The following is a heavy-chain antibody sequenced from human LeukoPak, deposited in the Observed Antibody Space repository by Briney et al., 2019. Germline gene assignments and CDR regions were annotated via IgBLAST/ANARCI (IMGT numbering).Heavy chain of an antibody. J-gene: IGHJ4*02. Sequence: SETLSLTCTVSGGSISSYYWSWIRQPPGKGLEWIGYIYYSGSTNYNPSLKSRVTISVDTSKNQFSLKLSSVTAADTAVYYCARGDPRITIFGVVLRPGYYFDYWGQGTLVTVSS. CDR3: ARGDPRITIFGVVLRPGYYFDY. CDR2: IYYSGST. CDR1: GGSISSYY. D-gene: IGHD3-3*01. V-gene: IGHV4-59*12.